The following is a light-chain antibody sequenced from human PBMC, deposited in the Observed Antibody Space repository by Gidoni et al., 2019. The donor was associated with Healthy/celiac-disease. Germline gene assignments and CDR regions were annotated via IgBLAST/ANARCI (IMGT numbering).Light chain of an antibody. CDR1: QDISNY. CDR3: QQYDNLA. Sequence: DIQMTQSPSSLSASVADRVTITCQESQDISNYLNWYQQKPGKAPKLLIYDASNLETGVPSRFSGSGSGTDFTFTISSLQPEDIATYYCQQYDNLAFGGGTKVEIK. V-gene: IGKV1-33*01. J-gene: IGKJ4*01. CDR2: DAS.